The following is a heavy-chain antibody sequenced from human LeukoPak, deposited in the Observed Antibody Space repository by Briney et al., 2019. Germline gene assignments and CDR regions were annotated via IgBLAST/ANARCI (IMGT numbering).Heavy chain of an antibody. J-gene: IGHJ4*02. D-gene: IGHD1-14*01. CDR3: AKTRNPLSYFDY. CDR2: ISGSGGST. V-gene: IGHV3-23*01. Sequence: PGGSLRLSCAASGFTFSSYWMSWMRQAPGKGLEWVSAISGSGGSTYYADSVKGRFTISRDNSKNTLYLQMNSLRAEDTAVYYCAKTRNPLSYFDYWGQGTLVTVSS. CDR1: GFTFSSYW.